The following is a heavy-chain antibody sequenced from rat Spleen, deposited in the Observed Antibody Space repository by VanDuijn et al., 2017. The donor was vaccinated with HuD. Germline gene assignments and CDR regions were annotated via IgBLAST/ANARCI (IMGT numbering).Heavy chain of an antibody. Sequence: EVQLVESGGGLVQPGRSLKLSCAASGFTFSDYYMAWVRQAPKKGLWWVASINYDGSRHYYVDHVKGRFTISRDNAKSTLYLQMDSLRSEDTATYYCARSYYYDGSSYPLLDFWGQGVMVTVSS. J-gene: IGHJ2*01. V-gene: IGHV5-22*01. D-gene: IGHD1-12*02. CDR3: ARSYYYDGSSYPLLDF. CDR2: INYDGSRH. CDR1: GFTFSDYY.